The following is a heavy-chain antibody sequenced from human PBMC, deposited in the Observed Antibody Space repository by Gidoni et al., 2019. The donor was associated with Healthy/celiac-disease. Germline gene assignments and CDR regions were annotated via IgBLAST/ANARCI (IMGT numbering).Heavy chain of an antibody. Sequence: EVQLVESGGGLVKPGRSLRLSCTASGFTFGDYAMSWFRQAPGKGLEWVGFIRSKAYGGTTEYAASVKGRFTISRDDSKSIAYLQMNSLKTEDTAVYYCTRDSGFLEWLDDYWGQGTLVTVSS. CDR1: GFTFGDYA. D-gene: IGHD3-3*01. CDR2: IRSKAYGGTT. J-gene: IGHJ4*02. V-gene: IGHV3-49*05. CDR3: TRDSGFLEWLDDY.